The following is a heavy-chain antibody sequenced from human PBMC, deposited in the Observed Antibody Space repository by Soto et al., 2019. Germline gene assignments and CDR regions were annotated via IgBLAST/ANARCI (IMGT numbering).Heavy chain of an antibody. Sequence: QVQLQQWGAGLLKPSETLSLTCAVYGGSFSGYYLSWIRQPPGKGLEWIGEINDSGSTNYNPSLKSRVTISVDTSKNQFSLKLSSVTAADTAVYYCARGVGVRGADYFRPYNSGMDVWGQGTTVTVSS. D-gene: IGHD3-10*01. CDR1: GGSFSGYY. V-gene: IGHV4-34*01. CDR3: ARGVGVRGADYFRPYNSGMDV. CDR2: INDSGST. J-gene: IGHJ6*02.